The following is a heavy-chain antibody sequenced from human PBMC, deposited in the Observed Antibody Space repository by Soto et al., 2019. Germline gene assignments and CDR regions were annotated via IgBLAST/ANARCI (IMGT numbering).Heavy chain of an antibody. D-gene: IGHD1-26*01. J-gene: IGHJ4*02. CDR1: GYTLTELS. V-gene: IGHV1-24*01. Sequence: ASVKVSCKVSGYTLTELSMHWVRQAPGKGLEWMGGFDPEDGETIYAQKFQGRVTMTEDTSTDTAYMELSSLRSEDTAVYYCATSMIVGATHIHYYFDYWAREPWSPSPQ. CDR3: ATSMIVGATHIHYYFDY. CDR2: FDPEDGET.